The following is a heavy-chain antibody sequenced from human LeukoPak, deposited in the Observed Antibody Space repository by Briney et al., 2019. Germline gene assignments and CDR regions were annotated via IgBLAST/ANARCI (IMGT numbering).Heavy chain of an antibody. J-gene: IGHJ4*02. Sequence: ASVKVSCKASGYTFTGYYMHWVRQAPGQGLEWMGWINPNSGGTNYAQKFQGRVTMTRDTSISTAYMELSRLRSDDTAVYYCAREASYDILTGYLPIFYYWGEGNLVTASS. CDR2: INPNSGGT. CDR3: AREASYDILTGYLPIFYY. D-gene: IGHD3-9*01. V-gene: IGHV1-2*02. CDR1: GYTFTGYY.